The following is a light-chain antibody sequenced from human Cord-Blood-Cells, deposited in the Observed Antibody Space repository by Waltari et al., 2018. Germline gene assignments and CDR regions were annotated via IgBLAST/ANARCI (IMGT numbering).Light chain of an antibody. Sequence: DIVMTQSPDSLAVSLDARATINCKSSPRVLYSSNNKNYLAWYQQKTGQPAKLLIYWASTRESGVPDRFSSSGSGTDFTLTISSLQAEDVAVYYCQQYYSTPYTFGQGTKLEIK. CDR3: QQYYSTPYT. CDR2: WAS. J-gene: IGKJ2*01. CDR1: PRVLYSSNNKNY. V-gene: IGKV4-1*01.